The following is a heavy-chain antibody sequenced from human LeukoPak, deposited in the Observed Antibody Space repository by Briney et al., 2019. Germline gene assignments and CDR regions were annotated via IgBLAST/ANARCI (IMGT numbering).Heavy chain of an antibody. V-gene: IGHV3-23*01. CDR2: ISGSGGST. J-gene: IGHJ6*04. CDR3: AELGITMIGGV. CDR1: SFTFNRYG. D-gene: IGHD3-10*02. Sequence: GGSLRLSCAASSFTFNRYGMTWVRQAPGKGLEWVSGISGSGGSTYYADSVKGRFTISRDNSKNTLYLQMNSLRAEDTAVYYCAELGITMIGGVWGKGTTVTISS.